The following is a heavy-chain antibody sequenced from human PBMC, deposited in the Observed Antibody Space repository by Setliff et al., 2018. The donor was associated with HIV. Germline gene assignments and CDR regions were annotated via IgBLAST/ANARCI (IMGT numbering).Heavy chain of an antibody. J-gene: IGHJ6*03. CDR1: GYTFTGNY. D-gene: IGHD2-21*01. CDR2: INPNSGGT. Sequence: ASVKVSCKASGYTFTGNYIHWVRQAPGQGLEWMGWINPNSGGTNYEQKFQGRVTMTRDTSISTAYMELRSLRSDDTAVYYCARLSIPAYYYMDVWGKGTTVTVSS. V-gene: IGHV1-2*02. CDR3: ARLSIPAYYYMDV.